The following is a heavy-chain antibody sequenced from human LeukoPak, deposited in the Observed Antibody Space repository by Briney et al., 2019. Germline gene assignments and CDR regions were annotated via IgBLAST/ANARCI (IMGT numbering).Heavy chain of an antibody. CDR3: ARDHAGSYYDVWSGYYNDDGGADY. J-gene: IGHJ4*02. CDR1: GYIFSNYG. V-gene: IGHV1-18*01. Sequence: GASVKVSCKASGYIFSNYGISWVRQAPGQGHEWMGWIRGHNGNTNYAQKVQDRVTMTTDTSTNTAYMELKTLRSDDTAVYFCARDHAGSYYDVWSGYYNDDGGADYWGQGTLVTVSS. D-gene: IGHD3-3*01. CDR2: IRGHNGNT.